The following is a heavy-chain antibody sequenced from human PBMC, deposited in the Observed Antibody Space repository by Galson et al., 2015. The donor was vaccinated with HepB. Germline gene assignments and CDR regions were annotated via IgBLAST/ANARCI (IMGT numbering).Heavy chain of an antibody. J-gene: IGHJ4*02. D-gene: IGHD6-13*01. Sequence: SLRLSCAASGFTFSSYSMNWVRQAPGKGLEWVSSISSSSSYIYYADSVKGRFTISRDNAKNSLYLQMNSLRAEDTAVYYCARGKAKQQLSQYYFDYWGQGTLVTVSS. CDR1: GFTFSSYS. CDR3: ARGKAKQQLSQYYFDY. V-gene: IGHV3-21*01. CDR2: ISSSSSYI.